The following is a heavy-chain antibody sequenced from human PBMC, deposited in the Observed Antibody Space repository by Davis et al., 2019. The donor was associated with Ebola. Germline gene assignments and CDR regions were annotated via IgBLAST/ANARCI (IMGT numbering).Heavy chain of an antibody. J-gene: IGHJ4*02. D-gene: IGHD1-26*01. CDR1: GFSFSSYW. V-gene: IGHV3-74*01. CDR3: ARDGEHYSDLDY. Sequence: GASLKISCVVSGFSFSSYWMHWVRQAPGKGLVWVSRIKSDGSTKSYADSVKGRFTISRDNAKNTLYLQMDSLRAEDTAVYYCARDGEHYSDLDYWGQGTLVTVSS. CDR2: IKSDGSTK.